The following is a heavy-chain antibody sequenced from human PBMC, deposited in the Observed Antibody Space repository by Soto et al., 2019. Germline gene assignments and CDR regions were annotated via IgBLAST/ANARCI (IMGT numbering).Heavy chain of an antibody. D-gene: IGHD1-1*01. CDR3: AKALIIKEIATTWFDN. Sequence: EVQLLESGGTLVQPGGSLRLSCTASGFTFSNYAMSWVRQAPGKGLEWVSGISGSGGTTYNADSVKGRFTISRDNSKNTLYLQMISLRAEDTAVYYCAKALIIKEIATTWFDNWGQGTLVTVSS. V-gene: IGHV3-23*01. CDR2: ISGSGGTT. CDR1: GFTFSNYA. J-gene: IGHJ4*02.